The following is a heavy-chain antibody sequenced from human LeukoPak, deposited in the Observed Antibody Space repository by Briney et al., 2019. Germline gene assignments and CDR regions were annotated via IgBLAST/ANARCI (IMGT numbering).Heavy chain of an antibody. Sequence: GGSLRLSCAASGFTLSSYAMHWVRQAPGKGLEYVSAISSNGGSTYYANSVKGRFTISRDNSKNTLYLQMGSLRAEDMAVYYCARHGHYDFWSGYSLDYWGQGTLVTVSS. J-gene: IGHJ4*02. D-gene: IGHD3-3*01. CDR2: ISSNGGST. CDR1: GFTLSSYA. V-gene: IGHV3-64*01. CDR3: ARHGHYDFWSGYSLDY.